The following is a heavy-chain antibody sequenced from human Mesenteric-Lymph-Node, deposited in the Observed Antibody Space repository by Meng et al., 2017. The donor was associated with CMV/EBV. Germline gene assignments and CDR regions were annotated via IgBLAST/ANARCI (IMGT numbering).Heavy chain of an antibody. D-gene: IGHD5-24*01. J-gene: IGHJ4*02. V-gene: IGHV1-2*02. CDR2: INPNSGGT. CDR1: GFTFSSYA. CDR3: ARGRDGYAGY. Sequence: GGSLRLSCAASGFTFSSYAMSWVRQAPGQGLEWMGWINPNSGGTNYAQKFQGRVTMTSDTSISTAYMEVSRLGSDDTAVYYCARGRDGYAGYWGQGTLVTVSS.